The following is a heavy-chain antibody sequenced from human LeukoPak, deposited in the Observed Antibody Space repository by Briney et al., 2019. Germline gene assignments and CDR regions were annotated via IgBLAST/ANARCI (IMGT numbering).Heavy chain of an antibody. J-gene: IGHJ5*02. D-gene: IGHD1-26*01. Sequence: ASVKVSCKASGYTFTSYYMHWVRQAPGQGLEWMGIINPSGGSTSYAQKFQGRVTMTRDMSTSTVYMELSSLRSEDTAVYYCARVGGWHWFDPWGQGTLVTVSS. CDR2: INPSGGST. CDR1: GYTFTSYY. V-gene: IGHV1-46*01. CDR3: ARVGGWHWFDP.